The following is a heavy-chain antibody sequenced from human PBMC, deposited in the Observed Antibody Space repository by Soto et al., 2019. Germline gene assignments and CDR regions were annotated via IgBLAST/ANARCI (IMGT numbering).Heavy chain of an antibody. V-gene: IGHV1-2*02. D-gene: IGHD1-1*01. CDR1: GYSFTDFY. J-gene: IGHJ4*02. Sequence: ASVKVSCKASGYSFTDFYIHWVRQAPGQGLEWMGWINPSSGGTNYAQQFQGRVTLTRDTSISTAYMELSSLTSDDTAVYHCARKGNAYDYWGPGTLVTVSS. CDR3: ARKGNAYDY. CDR2: INPSSGGT.